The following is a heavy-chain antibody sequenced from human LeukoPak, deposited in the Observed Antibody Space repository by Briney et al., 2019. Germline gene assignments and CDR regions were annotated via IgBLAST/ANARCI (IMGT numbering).Heavy chain of an antibody. J-gene: IGHJ4*02. Sequence: PGGSLRLSCAASGFTFSSYGMHWVRQAPGKGLEWVAFIRYNGSNKYYADSVKGRFTISRDNSKNTLYLHVNSLRPEDTAVYYCARDRSTDFWSGYYTNYFDYWGQGTLVTVSS. V-gene: IGHV3-30*02. CDR3: ARDRSTDFWSGYYTNYFDY. CDR2: IRYNGSNK. D-gene: IGHD3-3*01. CDR1: GFTFSSYG.